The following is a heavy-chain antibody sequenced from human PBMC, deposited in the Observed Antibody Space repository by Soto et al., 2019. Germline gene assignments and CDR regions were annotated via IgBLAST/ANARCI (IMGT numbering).Heavy chain of an antibody. J-gene: IGHJ4*02. D-gene: IGHD6-13*01. Sequence: VQLVESGGGVVQPGRSLRLSCAASGFTFSSYGMHWVRQAPGKGLEWVSAISGSGGSTYYADSVKGRFTISRDNSKNTLYLQMNSLRAEDTAVYYCAKAKQQLSHFDYWGQGTLVTVSS. CDR3: AKAKQQLSHFDY. V-gene: IGHV3-23*04. CDR1: GFTFSSYG. CDR2: ISGSGGST.